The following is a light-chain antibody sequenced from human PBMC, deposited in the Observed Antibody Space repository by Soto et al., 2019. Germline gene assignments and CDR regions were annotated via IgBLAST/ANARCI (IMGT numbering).Light chain of an antibody. CDR1: SSDVGGYNY. Sequence: QSVLTQPASVSGSPGQSITISCTGTSSDVGGYNYVSWYQQHPGKAPKVMISDVSNRPSGVSNRFSGSKSGNTASLTISGLQAEEEADYYCCSYSSSDTYVFGTGTKLTVL. CDR2: DVS. V-gene: IGLV2-14*01. CDR3: CSYSSSDTYV. J-gene: IGLJ1*01.